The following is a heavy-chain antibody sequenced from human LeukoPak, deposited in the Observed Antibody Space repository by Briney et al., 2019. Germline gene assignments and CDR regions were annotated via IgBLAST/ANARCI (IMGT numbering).Heavy chain of an antibody. V-gene: IGHV4-59*01. CDR1: GGSISSYY. Sequence: SETLSLTCTVSGGSISSYYWSWIRQPPGEGLGWIGYIYYSGSTNYNPSLKSRVTISVDTSKNQFSLKLSSVTAADTAVYYSARAASGVYSSGRIVYWGQGTLVTVSS. J-gene: IGHJ4*02. CDR2: IYYSGST. CDR3: ARAASGVYSSGRIVY. D-gene: IGHD6-19*01.